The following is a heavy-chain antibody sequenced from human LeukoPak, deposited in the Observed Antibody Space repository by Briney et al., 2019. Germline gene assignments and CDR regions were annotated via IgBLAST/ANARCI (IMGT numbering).Heavy chain of an antibody. D-gene: IGHD3-10*01. J-gene: IGHJ4*02. Sequence: PGTSPRLSCAASGFSFSSYAMHWVRQAPGKGLEWLTLISYDGGNKYYADSVKGRFTISRDNSKNTLYLQMNSLRPEDTAVYYCAKPVTAVVRGASFDYWGQGTPVTVSS. CDR3: AKPVTAVVRGASFDY. CDR2: ISYDGGNK. CDR1: GFSFSSYA. V-gene: IGHV3-30-3*02.